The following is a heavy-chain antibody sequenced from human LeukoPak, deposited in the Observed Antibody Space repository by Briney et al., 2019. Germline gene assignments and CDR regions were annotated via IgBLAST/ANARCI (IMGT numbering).Heavy chain of an antibody. V-gene: IGHV1-18*01. CDR1: GSTFTSYG. CDR2: ISAYNGNT. CDR3: ARGVYDFWSGSRYYFDY. D-gene: IGHD3-3*01. Sequence: ASVRVSCKAAGSTFTSYGISWVRQAPGQGLEWMGWISAYNGNTNYAQKLQGRVTMTTDTSTSTAYMELRSLRSDDTAVYYCARGVYDFWSGSRYYFDYWGQGTLVTVSS. J-gene: IGHJ4*02.